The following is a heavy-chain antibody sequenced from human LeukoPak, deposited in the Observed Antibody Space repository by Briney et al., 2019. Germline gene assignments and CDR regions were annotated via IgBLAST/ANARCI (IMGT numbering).Heavy chain of an antibody. J-gene: IGHJ6*03. CDR3: ASLGLSSGSYYIGYYYYYMDV. CDR2: IYYSGST. D-gene: IGHD3-10*01. V-gene: IGHV4-59*01. Sequence: SETLSLTCTVSGGSISSYYRSWIRQPPGGGLEWIGYIYYSGSTNYNPSLKSRVTISVDTSKNQFSLKLSSVTAADTAVYYCASLGLSSGSYYIGYYYYYMDVWGKGATVTISS. CDR1: GGSISSYY.